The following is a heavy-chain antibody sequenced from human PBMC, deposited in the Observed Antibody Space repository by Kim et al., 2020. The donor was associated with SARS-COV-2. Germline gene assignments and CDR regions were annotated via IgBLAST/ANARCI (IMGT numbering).Heavy chain of an antibody. D-gene: IGHD5-12*01. CDR2: IKQDGSEK. CDR3: ARDGYSGYDYGYGY. Sequence: GGSLRLSCAASGSTFSSYWMSWVRQAPGKGLEWVANIKQDGSEKYYVDSVKGRFTISRDNAKNSLYLQMNSLRAEDTAVYYCARDGYSGYDYGYGYWGQGTLVTVSS. V-gene: IGHV3-7*03. J-gene: IGHJ4*02. CDR1: GSTFSSYW.